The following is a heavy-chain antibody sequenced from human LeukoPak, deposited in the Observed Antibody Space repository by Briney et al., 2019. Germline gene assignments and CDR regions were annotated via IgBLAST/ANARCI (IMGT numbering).Heavy chain of an antibody. J-gene: IGHJ6*03. CDR2: IYYSGST. V-gene: IGHV4-59*01. Sequence: NPSETLSLTCTVSGGSISSYYWSWIRQPPGKGLEWIGYIYYSGSTNYNPSLKSRVTISVDTSKNQFSLKLSSETAADTAVYYCARTTVTVYYYYYYYMDVWGKGTTVTVSS. CDR3: ARTTVTVYYYYYYYMDV. CDR1: GGSISSYY. D-gene: IGHD4-17*01.